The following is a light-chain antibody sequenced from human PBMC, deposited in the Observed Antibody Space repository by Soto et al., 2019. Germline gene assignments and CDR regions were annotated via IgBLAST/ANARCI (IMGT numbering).Light chain of an antibody. Sequence: DIQVTLSPSFLSASVGDRVTITCRASQGISSYLAWYQQKPGKAPKLLIYKAYTLKSGVPSRFSGSGSGTEFTLTIRSLQPDDFATYYCKHYNSYSEAFGQGTKVDIK. CDR2: KAY. CDR3: KHYNSYSEA. V-gene: IGKV1-5*03. CDR1: QGISSY. J-gene: IGKJ1*01.